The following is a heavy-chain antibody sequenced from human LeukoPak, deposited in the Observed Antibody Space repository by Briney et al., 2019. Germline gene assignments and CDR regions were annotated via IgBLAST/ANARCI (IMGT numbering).Heavy chain of an antibody. J-gene: IGHJ6*04. V-gene: IGHV4-34*01. D-gene: IGHD3-10*01. CDR2: INHSGST. CDR1: GGSFSGYY. Sequence: SETLSLTCAVYGGSFSGYYWSWIRQPPGKGLEWIGEINHSGSTNYNPSLKSRVTISVDTSKNQFSLKLSSVTAADTAVYCCARGRGSGSYYARLHYYYGMDVWGKGTTVTVSS. CDR3: ARGRGSGSYYARLHYYYGMDV.